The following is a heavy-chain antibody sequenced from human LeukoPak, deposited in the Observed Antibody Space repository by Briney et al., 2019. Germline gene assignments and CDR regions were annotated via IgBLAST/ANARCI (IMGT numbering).Heavy chain of an antibody. D-gene: IGHD1-14*01. CDR1: GCSVDNYA. CDR2: VSGDGQRT. J-gene: IGHJ4*02. Sequence: SLRRDRAAAGCSVDNYAMTWVRQNPGKELQWVSAVSGDGQRTFYADSVKGRFTIFRDNSMNTLSLQMNSLRVEDTAVYYCAKEQDNLLLLSHFDSWGQGILVTVSA. V-gene: IGHV3-23*01. CDR3: AKEQDNLLLLSHFDS.